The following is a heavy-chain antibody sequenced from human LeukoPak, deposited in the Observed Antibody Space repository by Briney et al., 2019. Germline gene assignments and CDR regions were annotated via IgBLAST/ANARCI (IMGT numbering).Heavy chain of an antibody. J-gene: IGHJ4*02. CDR3: GSGGYDPVLQSVEY. CDR1: GGSFSGYY. CDR2: INHSGST. V-gene: IGHV4-34*01. Sequence: SETLSLTCAVDGGSFSGYYWSWIRQPPGKGLEWIGEINHSGSTNYNPSLKSRVTISVDTSKNQFSLKLNSVTAADTAVYYCGSGGYDPVLQSVEYWGQGTLVTVSS. D-gene: IGHD5-12*01.